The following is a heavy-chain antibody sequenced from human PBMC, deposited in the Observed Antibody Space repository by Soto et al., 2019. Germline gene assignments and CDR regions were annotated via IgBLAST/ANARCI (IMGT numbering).Heavy chain of an antibody. CDR3: ARARFCTSTSCYHYFDF. J-gene: IGHJ4*02. CDR1: GGPISSSS. D-gene: IGHD2-2*01. Sequence: SETLSLTCTVSGGPISSSSWSWIRQPPGRGLEWIGYIYNNGRTDYNPSLKSRVTISVDTSKNHFSLKLSSVTPADTAVYYCARARFCTSTSCYHYFDFWGQGTLVTVSS. V-gene: IGHV4-59*01. CDR2: IYNNGRT.